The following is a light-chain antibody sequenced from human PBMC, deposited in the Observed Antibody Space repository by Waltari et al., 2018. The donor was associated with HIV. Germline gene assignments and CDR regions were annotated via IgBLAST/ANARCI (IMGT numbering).Light chain of an antibody. Sequence: EIVLTQSPATLSLSPGERATISCRASQSLSGYLAWYQQKPGQAPRLLIYDVSNRATGIPARFSGSGSGTDFTLTVSSLEPEDFAVYYCQQRRNWPQTFGQGTKVEIK. CDR3: QQRRNWPQT. J-gene: IGKJ1*01. CDR1: QSLSGY. V-gene: IGKV3-11*01. CDR2: DVS.